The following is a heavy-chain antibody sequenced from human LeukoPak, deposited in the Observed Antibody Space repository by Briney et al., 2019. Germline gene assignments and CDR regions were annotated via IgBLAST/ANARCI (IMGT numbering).Heavy chain of an antibody. CDR1: GGTFSSYA. V-gene: IGHV1-69*05. J-gene: IGHJ4*02. Sequence: SVKVSCKASGGTFSSYAISWVRQAPGQGLEWMGGIIPIFGTANYAQKFQGRVTITTDESTSTAYMELSSLRSEDTAVYYCASEVRFLEWRLFDYWGQGTLVTVSS. CDR2: IIPIFGTA. CDR3: ASEVRFLEWRLFDY. D-gene: IGHD3-3*01.